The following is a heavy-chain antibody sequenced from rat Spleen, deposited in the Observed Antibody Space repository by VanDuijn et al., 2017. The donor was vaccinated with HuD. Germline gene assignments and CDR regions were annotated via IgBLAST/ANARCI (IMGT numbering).Heavy chain of an antibody. D-gene: IGHD1-11*01. Sequence: EVQLVESGGGLVQPGRSLKLSCVASGFTFNNYWMTWIRQAPGKGLEWVASITNTGGSTYYPDTVKGRFTISRDNAKSTLFLQMNSLRSEDTATDYCTRPSTEGVDYWGQGVMVTVSS. V-gene: IGHV5-31*01. CDR3: TRPSTEGVDY. CDR1: GFTFNNYW. CDR2: ITNTGGST. J-gene: IGHJ2*01.